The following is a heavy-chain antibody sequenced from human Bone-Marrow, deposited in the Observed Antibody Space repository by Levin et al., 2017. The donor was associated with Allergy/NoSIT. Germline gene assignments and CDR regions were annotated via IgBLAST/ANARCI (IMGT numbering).Heavy chain of an antibody. CDR2: IKSKVDGGTT. Sequence: PGESLKISCAVSGFTFTRAWMSWVRQAPGKGLEWVGRIKSKVDGGTTDYAAPVKGRFTIPRDDSKKSLYLEMNSLKAGDTAVYYCATGVGERDYYYGMDVWGQGTTVTVSS. J-gene: IGHJ6*02. CDR3: ATGVGERDYYYGMDV. V-gene: IGHV3-15*01. CDR1: GFTFTRAW. D-gene: IGHD1-26*01.